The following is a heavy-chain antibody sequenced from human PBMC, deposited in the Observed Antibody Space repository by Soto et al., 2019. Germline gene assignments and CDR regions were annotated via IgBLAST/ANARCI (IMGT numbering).Heavy chain of an antibody. Sequence: SETLSLTCTVSGGSISSYYWSWIRQHPGKGLEWIGYIYYSGSTYYNPSLKSRVTISVDTSKNQFSLKLSSVTAADTAVYYCARWWSGSRQGFDPWGQGTLVTVSS. CDR1: GGSISSYY. D-gene: IGHD3-3*01. CDR2: IYYSGST. J-gene: IGHJ5*02. V-gene: IGHV4-59*06. CDR3: ARWWSGSRQGFDP.